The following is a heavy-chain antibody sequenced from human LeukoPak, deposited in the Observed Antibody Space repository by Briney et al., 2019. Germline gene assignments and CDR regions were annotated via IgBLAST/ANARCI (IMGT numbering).Heavy chain of an antibody. J-gene: IGHJ3*02. CDR3: ARDLVARPFVISLTGYYRFPQNDAFDI. CDR1: GFTFSGFA. V-gene: IGHV3-23*01. CDR2: ISDGGGSI. Sequence: PGGSLRLSCAASGFTFSGFAMSWVRQAPGTGLEWVSAISDGGGSINYADSVKGRFTISRDNSKNTLSLQMNSLRAEDTAVYYCARDLVARPFVISLTGYYRFPQNDAFDIWGQGTMVTVSS. D-gene: IGHD3-9*01.